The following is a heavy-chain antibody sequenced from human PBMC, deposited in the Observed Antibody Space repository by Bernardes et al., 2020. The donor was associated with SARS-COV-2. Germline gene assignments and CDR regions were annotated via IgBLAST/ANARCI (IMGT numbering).Heavy chain of an antibody. CDR1: DASFSDYY. V-gene: IGHV4-34*01. CDR3: ARKGRRTGMDV. Sequence: SEPLSLTCAVYDASFSDYYWAWIRQSPGKGLEWIGEINDSGDTNYKPSLEGRVAISLDRSKNQFSLRLRSVTVSDTALYFCARKGRRTGMDVWGKGTMVIVSS. CDR2: INDSGDT. J-gene: IGHJ6*04.